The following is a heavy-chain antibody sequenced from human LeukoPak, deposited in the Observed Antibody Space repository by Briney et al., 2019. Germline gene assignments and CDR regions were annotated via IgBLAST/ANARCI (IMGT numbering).Heavy chain of an antibody. CDR3: AREYNWNYPSLGY. CDR1: GGTFSSYG. J-gene: IGHJ4*02. Sequence: EASVKVSCKASGGTFSSYGISWVRQAPGQGLEWMGGIIPIFGTANYAQKFQGRVTITTDESTSTAYMELSSLRSEDTAVYYCAREYNWNYPSLGYWGQGTLVTVSS. V-gene: IGHV1-69*05. D-gene: IGHD1-7*01. CDR2: IIPIFGTA.